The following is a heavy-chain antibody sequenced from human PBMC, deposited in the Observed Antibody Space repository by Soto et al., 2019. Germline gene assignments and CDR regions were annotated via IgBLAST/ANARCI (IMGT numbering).Heavy chain of an antibody. J-gene: IGHJ6*02. CDR2: IYYSGST. Sequence: QVQLQESGPGLVKPSQTLSLTCTVSGGSISSGGYYWSWIRQHPRKGLEWIGYIYYSGSTYYNPSLNSRVTISVDTPKNQFSLKLSSVTAADTALYYCARAEAGSGTYGGNHYYYGMDVWGQGTTVTVSS. CDR1: GGSISSGGYY. CDR3: ARAEAGSGTYGGNHYYYGMDV. V-gene: IGHV4-31*03. D-gene: IGHD3-10*01.